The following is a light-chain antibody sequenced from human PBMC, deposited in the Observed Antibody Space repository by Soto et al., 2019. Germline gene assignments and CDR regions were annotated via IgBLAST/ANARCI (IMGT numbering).Light chain of an antibody. CDR1: QSVSSN. Sequence: EIVMTQSPATLSVSPGERATLSCRASQSVSSNLAWYQQKPGQAPRLLIYGASTRATGIPARFSGSGSGTEVTLTISSLQSEDCALYYWQQYNNWPPLTFGGGTKVEIK. V-gene: IGKV3-15*01. J-gene: IGKJ4*01. CDR2: GAS. CDR3: QQYNNWPPLT.